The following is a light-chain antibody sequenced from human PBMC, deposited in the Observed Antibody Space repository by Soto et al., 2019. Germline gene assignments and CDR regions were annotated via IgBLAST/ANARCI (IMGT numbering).Light chain of an antibody. J-gene: IGLJ2*01. CDR2: DVS. CDR3: SSYTSSSTVV. Sequence: QSALTQPASVSGSPGQSITISCTGTSSDVGGYNYVSWYQQPPGKAPKLMIHDVSNRPSGVSNRFSGSKSGNTASLTISGLQAEDEADYYCSSYTSSSTVVFGGGTKVTVL. V-gene: IGLV2-14*01. CDR1: SSDVGGYNY.